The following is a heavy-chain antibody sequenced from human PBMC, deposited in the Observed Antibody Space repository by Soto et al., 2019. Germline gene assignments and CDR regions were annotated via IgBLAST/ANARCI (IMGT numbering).Heavy chain of an antibody. J-gene: IGHJ6*02. CDR1: GGSISSYY. Sequence: SETLSLTCTVSGGSISSYYWSWIRQPPGKGLEWIGYIYYSGSTNYNPSLKSRVTISVDTSKNQFSLKLSSVTAADTAVYYCARDYSAYDFWSGFYGMDVWGQGTTVTVS. CDR2: IYYSGST. CDR3: ARDYSAYDFWSGFYGMDV. V-gene: IGHV4-59*01. D-gene: IGHD3-3*01.